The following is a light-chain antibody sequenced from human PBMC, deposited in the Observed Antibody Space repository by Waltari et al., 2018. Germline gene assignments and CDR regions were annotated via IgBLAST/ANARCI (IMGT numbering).Light chain of an antibody. CDR1: NSDVGTYNS. CDR2: DVS. Sequence: QSALTQPASVSGSPGQSITISCTGTNSDVGTYNSVSWYQDHPGQGPKVIIYDVSDRPAGVSARFSGSKSGNTASLTISGLQAEDEADYYCSSQSSDDVVLFGGGTKVTVL. CDR3: SSQSSDDVVL. V-gene: IGLV2-14*03. J-gene: IGLJ3*02.